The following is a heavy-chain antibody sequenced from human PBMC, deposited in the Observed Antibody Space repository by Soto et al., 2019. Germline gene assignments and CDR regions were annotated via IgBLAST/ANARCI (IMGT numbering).Heavy chain of an antibody. J-gene: IGHJ4*02. CDR2: INAGNGST. D-gene: IGHD6-6*01. CDR3: ASSNLYSSSSWFDY. Sequence: ASVKVSCKASGYTFTSYAMHWVRQAPGQRLEWMGWINAGNGSTKYSQKFQGRVTITRDTSASTAYMELSSLRSEDTAVYYCASSNLYSSSSWFDYWGQGTLVTVSS. V-gene: IGHV1-3*01. CDR1: GYTFTSYA.